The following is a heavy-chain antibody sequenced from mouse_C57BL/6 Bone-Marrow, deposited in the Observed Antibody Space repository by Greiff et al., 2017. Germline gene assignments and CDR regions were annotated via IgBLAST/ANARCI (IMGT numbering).Heavy chain of an antibody. CDR1: GISITTGNYR. CDR3: ARHYSNSWYFDV. D-gene: IGHD2-5*01. J-gene: IGHJ1*03. V-gene: IGHV3-5*01. CDR2: IYYSGTI. Sequence: EVQLQQSGPGLVKPSQTVFLTCTVTGISITTGNYRWSWIRQFPGNKLEWIGYIYYSGTITYNPSLPSRTTITRDTPKNQFFLEMNSLTAEDTATYYCARHYSNSWYFDVWGTGTTVTVSS.